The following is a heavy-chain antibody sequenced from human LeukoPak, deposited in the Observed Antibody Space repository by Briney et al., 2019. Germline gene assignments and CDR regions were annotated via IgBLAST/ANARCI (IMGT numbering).Heavy chain of an antibody. CDR3: ARGGATVMNWFDP. CDR1: GFTFSNYG. V-gene: IGHV3-30*02. CDR2: IRYDGTNE. Sequence: GGSLRLSCAASGFTFSNYGMHWVRQAPGKGLEWVAFIRYDGTNEYYADSVKGRFTISRDNSKNTLYLQMNSLRAEDTAVYYCARGGATVMNWFDPWGQGTLVTVSS. J-gene: IGHJ5*02. D-gene: IGHD1-26*01.